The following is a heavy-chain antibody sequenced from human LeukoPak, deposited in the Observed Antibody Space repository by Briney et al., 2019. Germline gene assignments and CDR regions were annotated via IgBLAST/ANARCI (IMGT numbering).Heavy chain of an antibody. Sequence: SVKVSCKTSGDTFSTYAITWVRQAPGQGLEWMGRIIPILGLADYAQQFQGRVTITADKSTSTVYMELSSLRSEDTAVYYCAKVPSTLTRYYFDQWGQGTLVTVSP. CDR3: AKVPSTLTRYYFDQ. CDR2: IIPILGLA. V-gene: IGHV1-69*04. CDR1: GDTFSTYA. J-gene: IGHJ4*02. D-gene: IGHD5/OR15-5a*01.